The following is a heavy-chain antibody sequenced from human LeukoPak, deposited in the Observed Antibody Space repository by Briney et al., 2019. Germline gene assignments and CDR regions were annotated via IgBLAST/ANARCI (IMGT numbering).Heavy chain of an antibody. CDR2: ISYDGSNK. CDR3: ARDRRLFAFDI. J-gene: IGHJ3*02. Sequence: GRSLRLSCAASGFTFSSYAMHWARQAPGKGLEWVAVISYDGSNKYYADSVEGRFTISRDNSKNTLYLQMNSLRAEDTAVYYCARDRRLFAFDIWGQGTMVTVSS. CDR1: GFTFSSYA. D-gene: IGHD3-22*01. V-gene: IGHV3-30-3*01.